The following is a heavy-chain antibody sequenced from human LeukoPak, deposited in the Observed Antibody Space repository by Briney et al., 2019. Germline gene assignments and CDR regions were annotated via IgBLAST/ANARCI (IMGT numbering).Heavy chain of an antibody. V-gene: IGHV3-23*01. CDR3: AKDFPASGWRGFDS. J-gene: IGHJ4*02. D-gene: IGHD6-19*01. Sequence: GGSLRLSCAAPGFTFSSSAMTWVRQAPGKGLEWVSAISGGVSGGVTFYADSVKGRFTISKDTSKNALFLQMNSLRVEDTALYYCAKDFPASGWRGFDSWGQGTLVTVSS. CDR1: GFTFSSSA. CDR2: ISGGVSGGVT.